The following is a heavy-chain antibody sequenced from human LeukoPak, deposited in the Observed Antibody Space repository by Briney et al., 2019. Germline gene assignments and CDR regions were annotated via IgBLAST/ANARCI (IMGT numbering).Heavy chain of an antibody. V-gene: IGHV4-4*02. CDR1: GGPISSSNW. CDR3: ARTHYGDYGLFY. D-gene: IGHD4-17*01. Sequence: PSETLSLTCAVSGGPISSSNWWSWVRQPPGKGLEWIGEIYHSGSTNYNPSLKSRVTISVDKSKNQFSLKLSSVTAADTAVYYCARTHYGDYGLFYWGQGTLVTVSS. J-gene: IGHJ4*02. CDR2: IYHSGST.